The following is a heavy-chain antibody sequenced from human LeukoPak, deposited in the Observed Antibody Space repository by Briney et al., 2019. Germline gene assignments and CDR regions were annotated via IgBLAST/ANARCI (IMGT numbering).Heavy chain of an antibody. CDR1: GFTVSSTH. CDR2: TYTGGNS. V-gene: IGHV3-53*01. CDR3: AKFLSRYGSSWPMDY. Sequence: PGGSLRLSCEASGFTVSSTHMVWVRQAPGKGLEWVSVTYTGGNSYYAGSVKGRFTISRDNSKNTLYLQMNSLRAEDTAVYYCAKFLSRYGSSWPMDYWGQGTLVTVSS. D-gene: IGHD6-13*01. J-gene: IGHJ4*02.